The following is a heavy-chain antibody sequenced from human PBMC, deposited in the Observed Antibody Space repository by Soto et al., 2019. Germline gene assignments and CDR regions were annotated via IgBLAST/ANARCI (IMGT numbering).Heavy chain of an antibody. D-gene: IGHD3-16*01. CDR3: VRSSFGCFDY. V-gene: IGHV3-74*01. CDR2: LNYDGSET. J-gene: IGHJ4*02. Sequence: EVQLLESRGGLVQPGGTLTLSCAASGFTLSHYWMHWVRQVPGRGLVWVARLNYDGSETHYADSVRGRFAISRDNAKNTVYLQMSNLRAEDTAIYYCVRSSFGCFDYWGRGTLVTVSS. CDR1: GFTLSHYW.